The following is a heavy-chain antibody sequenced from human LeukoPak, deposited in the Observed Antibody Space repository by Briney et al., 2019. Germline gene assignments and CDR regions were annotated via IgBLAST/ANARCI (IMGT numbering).Heavy chain of an antibody. CDR2: IRYNGNNQ. Sequence: GGSLRLSCAASGFTFNNYGMHWVRQAPGKGLEWVAFIRYNGNNQYYADSVKGRFTISRDNSKNTLYLQMNSLRAEDTAVYYCARTPPNYSGDASDICGQGTMVTASS. CDR1: GFTFNNYG. V-gene: IGHV3-30*02. D-gene: IGHD5-24*01. J-gene: IGHJ3*02. CDR3: ARTPPNYSGDASDI.